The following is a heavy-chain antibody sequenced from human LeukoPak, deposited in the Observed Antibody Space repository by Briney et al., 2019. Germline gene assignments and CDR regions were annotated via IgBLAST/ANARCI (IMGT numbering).Heavy chain of an antibody. D-gene: IGHD6-6*01. J-gene: IGHJ4*02. CDR1: GGSISTYY. CDR3: ARQYGRIGSSSWAFDY. CDR2: FYYSGSI. V-gene: IGHV4-39*01. Sequence: KPSETLSLTCTVSGGSISTYYWGWIRQPPGKGLEWIGSFYYSGSIHYNPSLKSRVTISVDTSKNQFSLKLSSVTAADTAVYYCARQYGRIGSSSWAFDYWGQGTLVIVSS.